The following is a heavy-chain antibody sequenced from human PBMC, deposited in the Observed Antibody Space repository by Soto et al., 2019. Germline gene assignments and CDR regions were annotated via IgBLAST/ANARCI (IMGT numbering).Heavy chain of an antibody. CDR1: GYTFTSYD. Sequence: QVQLVQSGAEVKKPGASVKVSCKASGYTFTSYDINWVRQATGQGLEWMGWMNPNSGNTGYAQKFQGRVTMTRNTSISTAYMGLGSMRSADTAVYYCAGWRRNWNYVGMDVWGQETTVTVSS. V-gene: IGHV1-8*01. D-gene: IGHD1-7*01. J-gene: IGHJ6*02. CDR3: AGWRRNWNYVGMDV. CDR2: MNPNSGNT.